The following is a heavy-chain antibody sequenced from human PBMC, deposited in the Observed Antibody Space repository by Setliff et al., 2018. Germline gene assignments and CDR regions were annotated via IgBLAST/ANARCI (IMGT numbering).Heavy chain of an antibody. CDR2: IIPILGIA. D-gene: IGHD5-12*01. CDR1: GGTFSSYA. CDR3: ARESGYDSLAAFDI. J-gene: IGHJ3*02. Sequence: GASVKVSCKASGGTFSSYAISWVRQAPGQGLEWMGGIIPILGIADYAQKFQGRVTITADKSTSTAYMELSSLRSEDTAVYHCARESGYDSLAAFDIWGQGTMVTVSS. V-gene: IGHV1-69*10.